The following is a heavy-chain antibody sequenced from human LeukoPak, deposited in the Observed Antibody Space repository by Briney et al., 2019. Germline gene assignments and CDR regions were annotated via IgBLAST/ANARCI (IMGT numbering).Heavy chain of an antibody. J-gene: IGHJ5*02. CDR1: GGSISSYY. V-gene: IGHV4-4*09. D-gene: IGHD6-6*01. CDR2: IYTSGST. CDR3: ARRGYPQLGNWFDP. Sequence: PSETLSLTCTVSGGSISSYYWSWIRQPPGKGLEWIGYIYTSGSTNYNPFLKSRVTISVDTSKNQFSLKLSSVTAADTAVYYCARRGYPQLGNWFDPWGQGTLVTVSS.